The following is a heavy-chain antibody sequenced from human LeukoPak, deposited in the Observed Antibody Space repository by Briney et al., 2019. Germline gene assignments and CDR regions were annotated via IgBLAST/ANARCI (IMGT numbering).Heavy chain of an antibody. V-gene: IGHV4-4*02. CDR1: GGSITNTNY. CDR3: AREGGPYRPLDY. J-gene: IGHJ4*02. Sequence: SETLSLTCGVSGGSITNTNYWTWVRQPPGKGLEWIGEVNLQGSTNYNPSLMGRVAIAVDTSENHISLQLTSVTAADTAVYYCAREGGPYRPLDYSGQGTLVTVFS. CDR2: VNLQGST.